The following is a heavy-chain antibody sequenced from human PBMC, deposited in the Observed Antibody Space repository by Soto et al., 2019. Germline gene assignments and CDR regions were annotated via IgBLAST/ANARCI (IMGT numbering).Heavy chain of an antibody. V-gene: IGHV1-2*04. J-gene: IGHJ6*02. CDR3: ARVGGWGSTYGMDV. CDR2: INPNSGGT. CDR1: GYTFTGYY. Sequence: ASVKVSCKASGYTFTGYYMHWVRQAPGQGLEWMGWINPNSGGTNYAQKFQGWVTMTRDTSISTAYMELSRLRSDDTAVYYGARVGGWGSTYGMDVWGQGTTVTVSS. D-gene: IGHD3-16*01.